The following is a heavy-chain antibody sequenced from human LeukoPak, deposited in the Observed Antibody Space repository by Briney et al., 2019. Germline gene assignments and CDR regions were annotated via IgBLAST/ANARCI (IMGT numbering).Heavy chain of an antibody. J-gene: IGHJ4*02. Sequence: GGSLRLSCTASGFTINTYEMNWFRQAPGKGLEWVSYITDSGSGKFYADSVRGRFTISRDNTKNSLYLQMSSLRAEDTAVYYCARDRFDSRGCAFDYWGQGALVTVSS. CDR1: GFTINTYE. CDR3: ARDRFDSRGCAFDY. V-gene: IGHV3-48*03. D-gene: IGHD3-22*01. CDR2: ITDSGSGK.